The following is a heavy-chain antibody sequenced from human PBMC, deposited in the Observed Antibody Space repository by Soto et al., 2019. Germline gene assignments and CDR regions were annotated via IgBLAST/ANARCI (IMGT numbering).Heavy chain of an antibody. CDR2: ISSSSSYI. CDR3: ARGYVGSGSKRAFDI. D-gene: IGHD6-19*01. V-gene: IGHV3-21*01. Sequence: PGGSLRLSCAASGFTFSSYSMXWVRQAPGKGLEWVSSISSSSSYIYYADSVKGRFTISRDNAKNSLYLQMNSLRAEDTAVYYCARGYVGSGSKRAFDIWGQGTMVTVSS. CDR1: GFTFSSYS. J-gene: IGHJ3*02.